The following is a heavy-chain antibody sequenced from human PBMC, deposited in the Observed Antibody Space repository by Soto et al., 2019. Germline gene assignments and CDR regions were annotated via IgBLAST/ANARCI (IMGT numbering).Heavy chain of an antibody. Sequence: PGGSLRLSCAASGFTFSSYWMSWVRQAPGKGLEWVANIKQDGSEKYYVDSVKGRFTTSRDNAKNSLYLQLNSLRAEDTAVYYCASSMWLLRHYYYGMDVWGQGTTVTVSS. CDR2: IKQDGSEK. V-gene: IGHV3-7*01. D-gene: IGHD3-22*01. J-gene: IGHJ6*02. CDR1: GFTFSSYW. CDR3: ASSMWLLRHYYYGMDV.